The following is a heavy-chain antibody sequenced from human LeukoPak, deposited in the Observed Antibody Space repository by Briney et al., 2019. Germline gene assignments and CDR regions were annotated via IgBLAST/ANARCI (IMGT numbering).Heavy chain of an antibody. CDR2: IKSKTDGGTT. CDR3: TTTTYYDIFPPDY. D-gene: IGHD3-9*01. Sequence: GGSLRLSCAASGFTFSNAWMSWVRQAPGKGLEWVGRIKSKTDGGTTDYAAPVKGRFTISRGDSKNTLYLQMNSLKTEDTAVYYCTTTTYYDIFPPDYWGQGTLVTVSS. CDR1: GFTFSNAW. V-gene: IGHV3-15*01. J-gene: IGHJ4*02.